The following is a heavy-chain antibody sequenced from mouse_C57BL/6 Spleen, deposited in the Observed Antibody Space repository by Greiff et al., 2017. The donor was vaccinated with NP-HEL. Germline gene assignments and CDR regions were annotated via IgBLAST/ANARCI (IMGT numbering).Heavy chain of an antibody. CDR3: ARNSDGSRRYFDV. CDR1: GFSLTSYA. J-gene: IGHJ1*03. CDR2: IWTGGGT. Sequence: VKLMESGPGLVAPSQTLSITCTVSGFSLTSYAISWVRQPPGKGLEWLGVIWTGGGTNYNSALKYRLSISKDNTNIQVYFKMNSLQTDDTARYYCARNSDGSRRYFDVWGTGTTVTVSS. D-gene: IGHD1-1*01. V-gene: IGHV2-9-1*01.